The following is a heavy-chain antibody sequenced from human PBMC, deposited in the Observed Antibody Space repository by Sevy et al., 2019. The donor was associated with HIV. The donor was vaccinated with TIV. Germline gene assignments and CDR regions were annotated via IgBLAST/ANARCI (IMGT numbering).Heavy chain of an antibody. J-gene: IGHJ4*02. D-gene: IGHD2-8*01. Sequence: GGSLRLFCAASGFTFSKYSMSWVRQPPGKGLEWVSTLSFGCGEINYADSVKGRFTISRDNSKSSVYLQMNNLRPEDMAVYYCAREGCTKPHDYWGQGTLVTVSS. V-gene: IGHV3-23*01. CDR3: AREGCTKPHDY. CDR1: GFTFSKYS. CDR2: LSFGCGEI.